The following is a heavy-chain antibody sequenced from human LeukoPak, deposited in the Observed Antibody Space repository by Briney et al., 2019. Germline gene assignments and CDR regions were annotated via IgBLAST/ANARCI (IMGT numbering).Heavy chain of an antibody. D-gene: IGHD2-2*01. V-gene: IGHV1-24*01. CDR1: GYTLTELS. J-gene: IGHJ6*03. CDR2: FDPEDGET. CDR3: ATVRYCSSTSCSTPPYYYYYMDV. Sequence: ASVKVSCKVSGYTLTELSMHWARQAPGKGLERMGGFDPEDGETIYAQKFQGRVTMTEDTSTDTAYMELSSLRSEDTAVYYCATVRYCSSTSCSTPPYYYYYMDVWGKGTTVTVSS.